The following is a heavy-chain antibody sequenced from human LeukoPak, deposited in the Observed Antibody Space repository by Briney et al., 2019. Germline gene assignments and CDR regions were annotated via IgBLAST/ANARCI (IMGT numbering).Heavy chain of an antibody. CDR3: ARDYGSGSYPLNVDY. CDR2: ISAYNGNT. J-gene: IGHJ4*02. V-gene: IGHV1-18*01. D-gene: IGHD3-10*01. Sequence: GASVKVSCKASGYTFTSYGISWVRQAPGQGLEWMGWISAYNGNTNYAQKLQGRVTMTTDTSTSTAYMELRSLRSDDTAVYYCARDYGSGSYPLNVDYWGQGTLVTVSS. CDR1: GYTFTSYG.